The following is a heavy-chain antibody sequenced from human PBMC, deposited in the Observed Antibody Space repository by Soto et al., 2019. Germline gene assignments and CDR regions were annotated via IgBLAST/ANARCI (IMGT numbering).Heavy chain of an antibody. V-gene: IGHV4-31*03. CDR2: ISYTGGT. CDR3: ASSVWTGELWGWFDH. D-gene: IGHD6-19*01. CDR1: GVSINSRAYY. J-gene: IGHJ5*02. Sequence: QVQLQESGPGLAKPSQTLSLTCSVSGVSINSRAYYWNWIRQHPDKGLEWIGYISYTGGTYYNPSLKSRLAISVDTSKKSFSLKLNSVTAADTAVYFCASSVWTGELWGWFDHWGQGTLVTVSS.